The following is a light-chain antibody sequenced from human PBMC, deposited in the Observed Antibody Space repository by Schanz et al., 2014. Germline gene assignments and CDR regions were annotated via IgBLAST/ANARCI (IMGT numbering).Light chain of an antibody. CDR1: NSDVGGYNH. CDR3: SSYTSSSTVV. CDR2: DVS. J-gene: IGLJ2*01. V-gene: IGLV2-14*03. Sequence: QSALTQPASVSGSPGQSITISCTGTNSDVGGYNHVSWYQQYPGKAPKLMIYDVSNRPSGVSNRFSGSKSGNTASLTISGLQAEDEADYYCSSYTSSSTVVFGGGTKLTVL.